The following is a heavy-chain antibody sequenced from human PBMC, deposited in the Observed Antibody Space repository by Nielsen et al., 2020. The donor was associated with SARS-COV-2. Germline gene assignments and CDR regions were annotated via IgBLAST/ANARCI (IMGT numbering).Heavy chain of an antibody. CDR2: INPNSGGT. V-gene: IGHV1-2*04. CDR3: ASPDCSSTSCQWGYYYYYMDV. J-gene: IGHJ6*03. CDR1: GYTFTGYY. Sequence: ASVKVSYKASGYTFTGYYMHWVRQAPGQGLEWMGWINPNSGGTNYAQKFQGWVTMTRDTSISTAYMELSSLRSEDTAVYYCASPDCSSTSCQWGYYYYYMDVWGKGTTVTVSS. D-gene: IGHD2-2*01.